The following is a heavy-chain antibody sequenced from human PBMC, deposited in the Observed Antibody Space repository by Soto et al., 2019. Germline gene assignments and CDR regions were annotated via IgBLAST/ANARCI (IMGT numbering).Heavy chain of an antibody. CDR2: ISYDGSNK. Sequence: QVQLVESGGGVVQPGRSLRLSCAASGFTFSSYGMHWVRQAPGKGLEWVAVISYDGSNKYYADSVKGRFTISRDNSKNTLYLQMNSLRAEDTAVYYCAKDVGIAEGHWGQGTLVTVSS. V-gene: IGHV3-30*18. CDR1: GFTFSSYG. CDR3: AKDVGIAEGH. D-gene: IGHD6-13*01. J-gene: IGHJ4*02.